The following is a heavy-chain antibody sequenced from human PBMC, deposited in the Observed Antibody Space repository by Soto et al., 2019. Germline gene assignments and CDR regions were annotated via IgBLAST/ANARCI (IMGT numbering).Heavy chain of an antibody. D-gene: IGHD1-20*01. J-gene: IGHJ6*02. CDR3: ASSITGSPNYCSGMDV. V-gene: IGHV1-69*12. Sequence: QVQLVQSGAEVKKPGSSVKVSCKASGGTFSSYAINWVRQAPGQGLEWMGGIIPIFGTADYAQKFQGRVTTTADESTSTAYMELSSLRSEDTAVYYCASSITGSPNYCSGMDVWGQGTTVTVSS. CDR2: IIPIFGTA. CDR1: GGTFSSYA.